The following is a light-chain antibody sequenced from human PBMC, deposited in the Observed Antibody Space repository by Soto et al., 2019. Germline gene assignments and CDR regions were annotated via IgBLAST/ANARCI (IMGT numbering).Light chain of an antibody. Sequence: QSLLTHPASLSGSPGQSITISCTGTSSDVGSYNLVSWYQQHPGKAPKLMIYEGSKRPSGVSNRFSGSKSGNTASLTISGLQAEDEADYYCCSYAGSSTWVFGGGTKVTVL. CDR3: CSYAGSSTWV. V-gene: IGLV2-23*01. CDR1: SSDVGSYNL. J-gene: IGLJ3*02. CDR2: EGS.